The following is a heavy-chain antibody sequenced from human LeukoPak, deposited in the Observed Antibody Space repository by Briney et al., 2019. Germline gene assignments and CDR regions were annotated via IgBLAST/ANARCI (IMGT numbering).Heavy chain of an antibody. Sequence: PSETLSLTCAVYGGSFSGYYWSWIRQPPGKGLEWIGEINHSGSTNYNPSLKSRVTISVDTSKNQFSLKLSSVTAADTAFYYCASQGHHGKIVGTTLSYFYMDVWGKGTTVTVSS. CDR3: ASQGHHGKIVGTTLSYFYMDV. D-gene: IGHD1-26*01. V-gene: IGHV4-34*01. J-gene: IGHJ6*03. CDR2: INHSGST. CDR1: GGSFSGYY.